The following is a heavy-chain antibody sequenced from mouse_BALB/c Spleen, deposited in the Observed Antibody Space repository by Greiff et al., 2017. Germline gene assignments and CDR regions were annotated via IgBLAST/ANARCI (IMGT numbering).Heavy chain of an antibody. V-gene: IGHV5-12-1*01. CDR3: ARHLDYGSSPMDY. CDR2: ISSGGGST. Sequence: DVKLQESGGGLVKPGGSLKLSCAASGFAFSSYDMSWVRQTPEKRLEWVAYISSGGGSTYYPDTVKGRFTISRDNAKNTLYLQMSSLKSEDTAMYYCARHLDYGSSPMDYWGQGTSVTVSS. D-gene: IGHD1-1*01. CDR1: GFAFSSYD. J-gene: IGHJ4*01.